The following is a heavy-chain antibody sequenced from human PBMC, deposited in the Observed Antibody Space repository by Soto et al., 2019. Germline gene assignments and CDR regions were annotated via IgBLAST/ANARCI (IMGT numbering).Heavy chain of an antibody. CDR3: ANAIGPDGFDI. V-gene: IGHV3-23*01. CDR2: ITGSGGST. J-gene: IGHJ3*02. D-gene: IGHD2-21*01. Sequence: GGSLRLSCAASGFTFNNYAMSWVRQAPGKGLEWVSVITGSGGSTFYSGFVKGRFTISRDNSRNTLSLQMKSLRAEDTAVYYCANAIGPDGFDIWXQGTMVTVSS. CDR1: GFTFNNYA.